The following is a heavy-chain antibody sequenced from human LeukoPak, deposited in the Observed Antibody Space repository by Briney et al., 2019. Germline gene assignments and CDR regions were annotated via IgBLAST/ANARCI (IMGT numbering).Heavy chain of an antibody. J-gene: IGHJ3*02. Sequence: GGFLRLSCAASGFTFDDYAVHWVRQAPGKGLEWVSGISWNSGSIGYADSVKGRFTISRDNAKNSLYLQMNSLRAEDTALYYCAREVPHIAAAKGAFDIWGQGTMVTVSS. CDR3: AREVPHIAAAKGAFDI. CDR1: GFTFDDYA. CDR2: ISWNSGSI. V-gene: IGHV3-9*01. D-gene: IGHD6-13*01.